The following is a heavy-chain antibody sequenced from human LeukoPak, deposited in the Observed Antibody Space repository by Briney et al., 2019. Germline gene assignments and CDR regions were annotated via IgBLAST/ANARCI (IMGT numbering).Heavy chain of an antibody. CDR1: GGCISSFY. V-gene: IGHV4-59*01. CDR3: AGETRYGAPGD. J-gene: IGHJ4*02. Sequence: SSETLSLTCTVSGGCISSFYWNWIRQPPGKGLEWIGNIYYSGSTTYNPSLKSRVTISVNTSKTQFSLKLSSVTAADMAVYYCAGETRYGAPGDWGQGTLVTVSS. D-gene: IGHD5-18*01. CDR2: IYYSGST.